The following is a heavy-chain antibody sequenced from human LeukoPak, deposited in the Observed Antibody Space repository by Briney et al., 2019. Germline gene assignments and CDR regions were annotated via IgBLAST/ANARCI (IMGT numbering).Heavy chain of an antibody. CDR3: AKVILSGLDAFDI. V-gene: IGHV3-23*01. D-gene: IGHD2/OR15-2a*01. CDR2: ISGSGGST. Sequence: PGGSLRLSCAASGFTVSSNYMSWVRQAPGKGLEWVSAISGSGGSTYYADSVKGRFTISRDNSKNTLYVQMNSLRAEDTAVYYCAKVILSGLDAFDIWGQGTMVTVSS. J-gene: IGHJ3*02. CDR1: GFTVSSNY.